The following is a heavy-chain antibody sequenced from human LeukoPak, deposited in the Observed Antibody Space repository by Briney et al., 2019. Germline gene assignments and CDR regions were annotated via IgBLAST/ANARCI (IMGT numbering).Heavy chain of an antibody. Sequence: SETLSLTCTVSGGSISTFYWSWIRQPAGKGLEWIGRIYTSGSTNYNPSLKSRVTISIDTSKNQFSLKLSSVTAADTAVYYCARKGGYYDSSGYYYDYDASDIWGQGTMVTVSS. CDR3: ARKGGYYDSSGYYYDYDASDI. CDR2: IYTSGST. CDR1: GGSISTFY. J-gene: IGHJ3*02. V-gene: IGHV4-4*07. D-gene: IGHD3-22*01.